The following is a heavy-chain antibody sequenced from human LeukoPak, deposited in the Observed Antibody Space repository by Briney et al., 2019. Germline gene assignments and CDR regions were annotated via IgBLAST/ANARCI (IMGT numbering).Heavy chain of an antibody. CDR3: ARDLDSSSFAFDY. D-gene: IGHD6-13*01. Sequence: SETLSLTCTVSGGSISSSGYYWGWIRQPPGKGLEWIGSVYYSGSTYYNPSLKSRVTISVDTSKNQFSLKLSSVTAADTAVYFCARDLDSSSFAFDYWGQGALVTVSS. CDR2: VYYSGST. V-gene: IGHV4-39*07. J-gene: IGHJ4*02. CDR1: GGSISSSGYY.